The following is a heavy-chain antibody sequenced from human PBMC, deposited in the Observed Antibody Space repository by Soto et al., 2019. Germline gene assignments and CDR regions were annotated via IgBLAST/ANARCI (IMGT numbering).Heavy chain of an antibody. CDR1: GGSFSGYS. V-gene: IGHV4-34*01. J-gene: IGHJ5*01. CDR2: VNHSGTT. CDR3: ARLIGNSWLDS. D-gene: IGHD2-8*01. Sequence: SETLSLTCAVYGGSFSGYSWSWIRQTPGKGLEWIGEVNHSGTTNSSPSLRSRVAISVDTSKNQFSLKLSSVTAEDTAVYYCARLIGNSWLDSWGQGTLVTVSS.